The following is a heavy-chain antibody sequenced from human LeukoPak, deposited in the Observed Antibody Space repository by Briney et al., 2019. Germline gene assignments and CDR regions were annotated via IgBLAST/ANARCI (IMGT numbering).Heavy chain of an antibody. CDR3: ARIRRYYYDSSGYYYVRDAFDI. Sequence: KPSETLSLTCTVSGGSISSYYWSWIRQPPGKGLEWIGHIYYSGSTYYNPSLKSRVTISVDTSKNQFSLKLSSVTAADTAVYYCARIRRYYYDSSGYYYVRDAFDIWGQGTMVTVSS. J-gene: IGHJ3*02. CDR2: IYYSGST. D-gene: IGHD3-22*01. V-gene: IGHV4-59*08. CDR1: GGSISSYY.